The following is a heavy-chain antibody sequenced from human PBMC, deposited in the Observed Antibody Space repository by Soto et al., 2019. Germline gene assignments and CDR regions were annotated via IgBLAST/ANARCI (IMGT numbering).Heavy chain of an antibody. CDR1: GASISSGDYS. CDR2: IHHGGTP. V-gene: IGHV4-30-2*01. CDR3: ARVAYSGFEYVFDS. Sequence: QMQLQESGSGLVKPSQTLSLTCAVSGASISSGDYSWSWVRQPPGKGLEWIGHIHHGGTPYYKASLKSRVTISQDRSKNQFSLSLSSVTAADTAMYFCARVAYSGFEYVFDSWGQGILVTVSS. D-gene: IGHD5-12*01. J-gene: IGHJ4*02.